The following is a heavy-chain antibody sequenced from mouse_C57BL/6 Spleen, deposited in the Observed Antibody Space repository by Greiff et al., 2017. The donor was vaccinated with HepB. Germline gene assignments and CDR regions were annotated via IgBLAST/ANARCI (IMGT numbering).Heavy chain of an antibody. D-gene: IGHD2-1*01. CDR2: IDPNSGGT. V-gene: IGHV1-72*01. J-gene: IGHJ2*01. CDR3: SRSQCLIYDGNYADFDY. Sequence: QVQLQQPGAELVKPGASVKLSCKASGYTFTSYWMHWVKQRPGRGLEWIGRIDPNSGGTKYNEKFKSKATLTVDKPSTTAYMQLSSLTSEDSAFYYCSRSQCLIYDGNYADFDYWGQGTTLTVSS. CDR1: GYTFTSYW.